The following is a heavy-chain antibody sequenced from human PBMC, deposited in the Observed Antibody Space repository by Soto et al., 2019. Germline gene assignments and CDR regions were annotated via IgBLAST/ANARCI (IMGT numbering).Heavy chain of an antibody. CDR2: IYYSGTT. D-gene: IGHD3-16*01. J-gene: IGHJ5*02. CDR3: ARIDGGSVDP. CDR1: GGSISSGGYN. Sequence: LCGGSISSGGYNWSWIRQYPGKGLEWLGYIYYSGTTYYNPSLKSRVSISIDTSKDQFSLNLGSVTAADTAVYYCARIDGGSVDPWGQGTLVIVSS. V-gene: IGHV4-31*02.